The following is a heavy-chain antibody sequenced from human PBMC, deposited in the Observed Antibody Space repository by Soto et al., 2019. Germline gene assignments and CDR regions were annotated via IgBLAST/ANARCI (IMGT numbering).Heavy chain of an antibody. J-gene: IGHJ6*02. D-gene: IGHD1-26*01. CDR1: GFTFSSYG. CDR3: ARDWKNRQGATRGYYYYYGMDV. V-gene: IGHV3-33*01. Sequence: LRLSCAASGFTFSSYGMHWVRQAPGKGLEWVAVIWYDGSNKYYADSVKGRFTISRDNSKNTLYLQMNSLRAEDTAVYYCARDWKNRQGATRGYYYYYGMDVWGQGTTVTVSS. CDR2: IWYDGSNK.